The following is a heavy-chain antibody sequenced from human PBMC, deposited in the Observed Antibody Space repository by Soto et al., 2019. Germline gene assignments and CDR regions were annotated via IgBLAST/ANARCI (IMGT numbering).Heavy chain of an antibody. Sequence: EVQLVESGGGLIQPGGSLGIPWVASGFLGTSKYQTWVPQAPGEGLEWVSILYTGGSTYYSDSVKGRSTISRDTPKNTVFLQLNSLRAEDTAIYYCARATRYFGSFDSWGQGTLVSVAS. CDR3: ARATRYFGSFDS. CDR1: GFLGTSKY. D-gene: IGHD2-2*01. V-gene: IGHV3-53*01. CDR2: LYTGGST. J-gene: IGHJ4*02.